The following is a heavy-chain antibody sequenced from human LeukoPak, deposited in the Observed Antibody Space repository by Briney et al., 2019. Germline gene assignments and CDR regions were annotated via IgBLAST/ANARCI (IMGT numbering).Heavy chain of an antibody. CDR2: ISYDGSNK. V-gene: IGHV3-30-3*01. CDR3: ARDRSTVTAYYYYGMDV. CDR1: GFTFSSYA. J-gene: IGHJ6*02. D-gene: IGHD4-17*01. Sequence: TGGSLRLSCAASGFTFSSYAMHWVRQAPGKGLEWVAVISYDGSNKYYADSVKGRFTISRDNSKNTLYLQMNSLRAEDTAVYYCARDRSTVTAYYYYGMDVWGQGTTVTVSS.